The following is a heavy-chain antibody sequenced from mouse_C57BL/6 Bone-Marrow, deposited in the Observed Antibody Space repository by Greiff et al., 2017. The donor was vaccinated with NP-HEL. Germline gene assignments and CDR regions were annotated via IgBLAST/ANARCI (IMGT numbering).Heavy chain of an antibody. J-gene: IGHJ1*03. CDR1: GYTFTDYY. CDR2: INPYNGGT. CDR3: ESKERGVWYWDV. Sequence: EVQLQQSGPVLVKPGASVKMSCKASGYTFTDYYMNWVKQSHGKSLEWIGVINPYNGGTSYNQKFKGKATLTVDKSSSTAYMELNRLTSEDSAVYYSESKERGVWYWDVWGTGNTVTVSS. V-gene: IGHV1-19*01.